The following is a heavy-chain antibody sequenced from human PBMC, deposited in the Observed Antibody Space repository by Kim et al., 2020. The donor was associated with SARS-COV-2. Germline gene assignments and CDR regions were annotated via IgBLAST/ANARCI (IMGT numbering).Heavy chain of an antibody. J-gene: IGHJ4*02. Sequence: SETLSLTCTVSGGSISSGGYYWSWIHQHPGKGLEWIGYIYYSGSTYYNPSLKSRLTISVDTSKNQFSLKLSSVTAADTAVYYCARDYYYGSGSYFPPNFDYWGQGTLVTVSS. V-gene: IGHV4-31*03. CDR2: IYYSGST. CDR1: GGSISSGGYY. CDR3: ARDYYYGSGSYFPPNFDY. D-gene: IGHD3-10*01.